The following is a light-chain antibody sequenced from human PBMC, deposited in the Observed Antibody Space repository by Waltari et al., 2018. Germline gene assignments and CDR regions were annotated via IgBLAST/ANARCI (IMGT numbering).Light chain of an antibody. J-gene: IGKJ3*01. CDR3: QQDYTLPFT. CDR1: QDINGE. Sequence: DIQMTQSPSSLSASVGDSVTVTCRASQDINGELNWYQQKPGKAPTLLISTSSSFQTEVSSRFSVSGSGTDFALTINSLQPEDVATYYCQQDYTLPFTFGPGTKLDI. CDR2: TSS. V-gene: IGKV1-39*01.